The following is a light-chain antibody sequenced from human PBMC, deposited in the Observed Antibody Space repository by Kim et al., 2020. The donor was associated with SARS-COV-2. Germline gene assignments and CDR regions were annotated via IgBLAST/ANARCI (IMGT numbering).Light chain of an antibody. J-gene: IGLJ1*01. V-gene: IGLV1-40*01. CDR2: GNS. CDR3: QSYDSSLGV. CDR1: SSNIGAGYD. Sequence: PGQSVTISCTGSSSNIGAGYDVHWYQQLPGTAPKLLIYGNSNRPSGVPDRFSGSKSGTSASLAITGLQAEDEADYYCQSYDSSLGVFGTGTKVTVL.